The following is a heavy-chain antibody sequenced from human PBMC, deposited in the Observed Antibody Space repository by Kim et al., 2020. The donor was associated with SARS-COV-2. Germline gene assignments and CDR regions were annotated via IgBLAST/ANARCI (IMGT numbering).Heavy chain of an antibody. J-gene: IGHJ6*02. Sequence: RVTISVDTSKNQFSLKLSSVTAADTAVYYCARKCSSTSCNHYYYYGMDVWGQGTTVTVSS. V-gene: IGHV4-31*02. D-gene: IGHD2-2*01. CDR3: ARKCSSTSCNHYYYYGMDV.